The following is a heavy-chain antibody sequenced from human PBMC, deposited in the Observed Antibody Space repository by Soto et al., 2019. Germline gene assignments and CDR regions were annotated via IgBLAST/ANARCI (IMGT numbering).Heavy chain of an antibody. CDR1: GYTFTGYY. J-gene: IGHJ6*02. CDR3: ASQYCSSTSCYLYYYGMDV. D-gene: IGHD2-2*01. CDR2: INPNSGGT. Sequence: ASVKVSCKASGYTFTGYYMHWVRQAPGQGLEWMGWINPNSGGTNYAQKFQGRVTMTRDTSISTAYMELSRLRSDDTAVYYCASQYCSSTSCYLYYYGMDVWGQGTTVTVSS. V-gene: IGHV1-2*02.